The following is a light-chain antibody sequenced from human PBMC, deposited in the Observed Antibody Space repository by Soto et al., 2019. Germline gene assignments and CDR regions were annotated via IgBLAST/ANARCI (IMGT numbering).Light chain of an antibody. J-gene: IGLJ2*01. V-gene: IGLV4-69*01. CDR3: QTWGSGIQV. CDR1: SRQSTYA. Sequence: QLVLTQSPSASASAGASVKLTCTLSSRQSTYAIAWHQHQADRGPRFLMKVNNDGTHIKGDGIPYRFSGSSSGAERYLTISSLQSEDEADYYCQTWGSGIQVFGGGTQLTVL. CDR2: VNNDGTH.